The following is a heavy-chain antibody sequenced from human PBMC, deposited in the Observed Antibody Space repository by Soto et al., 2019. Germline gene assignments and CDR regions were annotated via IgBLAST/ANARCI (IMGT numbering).Heavy chain of an antibody. Sequence: ESGGGVVQPGRSLRLSCAASGFTFSSYAMHWVRQAPGKGLEWVAVISYDGSNKYYADSVKGRFTISRDNSKNTLYLQMNSLRAEDTAVYYCAREGRRYDSSGYYQYWYFDLWGRGTLVTVSS. V-gene: IGHV3-30-3*01. CDR1: GFTFSSYA. CDR2: ISYDGSNK. D-gene: IGHD3-22*01. CDR3: AREGRRYDSSGYYQYWYFDL. J-gene: IGHJ2*01.